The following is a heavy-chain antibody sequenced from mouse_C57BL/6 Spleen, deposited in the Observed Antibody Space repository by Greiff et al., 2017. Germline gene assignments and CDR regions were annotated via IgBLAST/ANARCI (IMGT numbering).Heavy chain of an antibody. V-gene: IGHV1-64*01. CDR2: IHPNSGST. CDR3: AILGTSYFDY. Sequence: VQLQQPGAELVKPGASVKLSCKASGYTFTSYWMPWVKQRPGQGLEWIGMIHPNSGSTNYNEKFKSKATLTVDKSSSTAYMQLSSLTSEDSAVYYCAILGTSYFDYWGQGTTLTVSS. D-gene: IGHD4-1*01. CDR1: GYTFTSYW. J-gene: IGHJ2*01.